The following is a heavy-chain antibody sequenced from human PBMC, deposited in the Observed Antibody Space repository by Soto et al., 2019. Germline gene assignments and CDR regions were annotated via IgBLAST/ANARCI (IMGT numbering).Heavy chain of an antibody. V-gene: IGHV4-59*01. CDR3: AKWTSYPTWFGP. CDR2: TYYIGNT. D-gene: IGHD1-26*01. J-gene: IGHJ5*02. Sequence: VQLRESGPGLVKPSETLSLTCTVSGGSISSDYWSWIRQSPGKGLEWIGYTYYIGNTNYNPSLESRATISLDRSKNQFSLKLTSVTAADTAVYYCAKWTSYPTWFGPWGQGILVTVSS. CDR1: GGSISSDY.